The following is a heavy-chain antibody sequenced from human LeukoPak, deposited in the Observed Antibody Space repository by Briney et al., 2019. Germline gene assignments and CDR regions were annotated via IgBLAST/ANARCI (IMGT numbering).Heavy chain of an antibody. CDR1: GGSISSSSYY. J-gene: IGHJ4*02. Sequence: SETLSLTCTVSGGSISSSSYYWGWIRQPPGKGLEWIGSIYYSGSTYYNPSLKSRVTISVDTSKNQFSLKLSSVTAADTAVYYCAKLNYYDSSGYPAAFDYWGQGTLVTVSS. CDR3: AKLNYYDSSGYPAAFDY. V-gene: IGHV4-39*07. CDR2: IYYSGST. D-gene: IGHD3-22*01.